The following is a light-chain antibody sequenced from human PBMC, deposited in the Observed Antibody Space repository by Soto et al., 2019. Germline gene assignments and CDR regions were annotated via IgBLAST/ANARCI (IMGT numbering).Light chain of an antibody. CDR2: GTS. CDR1: QSVSSSY. V-gene: IGKV3-20*01. CDR3: QQYGTSALT. Sequence: IVLTQSPGTLSLSPGERATLYCRASQSVSSSYLVWYQQRPGQPPRLLIYGTSTRAAGISDRFSGSGSGTDFTLTIYRLEPGDSAVYYCQQYGTSALTCGGGTKV. J-gene: IGKJ4*01.